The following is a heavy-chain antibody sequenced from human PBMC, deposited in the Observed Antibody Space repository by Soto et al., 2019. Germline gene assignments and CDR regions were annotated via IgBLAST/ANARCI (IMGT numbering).Heavy chain of an antibody. CDR3: LVQELTIYYSNSIDG. Sequence: GESLTISCKGSGYSFTSYWIGRVRQMPGKGLEWMGIIYPGDSDTRYSPSFQGQVTISADKSISTAYLQWSSLKASDTAIYYCLVQELTIYYSNSIDGSGPATTLTVYS. D-gene: IGHD1-26*01. V-gene: IGHV5-51*01. CDR1: GYSFTSYW. J-gene: IGHJ6*02. CDR2: IYPGDSDT.